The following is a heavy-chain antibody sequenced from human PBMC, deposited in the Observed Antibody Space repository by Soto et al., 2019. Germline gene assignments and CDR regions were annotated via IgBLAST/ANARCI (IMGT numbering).Heavy chain of an antibody. CDR2: IYYSGST. Sequence: PSETLSLTCTVSGGSISSYYWSWIRQPPGKGLEWIGYIYYSGSTNYNPSLKSRVTISVDTSKNQFSLKLSSVTAADTAVYYCAREKAGYSSSWYAKNWGYYFDYWGQGTLVTVS. CDR3: AREKAGYSSSWYAKNWGYYFDY. V-gene: IGHV4-59*01. J-gene: IGHJ4*02. CDR1: GGSISSYY. D-gene: IGHD6-13*01.